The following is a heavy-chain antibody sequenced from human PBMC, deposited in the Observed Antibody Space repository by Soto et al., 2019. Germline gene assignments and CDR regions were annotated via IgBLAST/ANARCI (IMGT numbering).Heavy chain of an antibody. V-gene: IGHV3-23*01. CDR1: GLTFSNYA. Sequence: EVKLLESGGGFIQPGGSLRLSCTASGLTFSNYAMSWVRQAPGKGLEFVSFISGGGGSSYSADSVKGRFTVSRDNLKITLSLQMNSLRVEDTAVYYCVKLLRSWYGHNALDVWGQGTTVTVSS. J-gene: IGHJ6*02. CDR3: VKLLRSWYGHNALDV. CDR2: ISGGGGSS. D-gene: IGHD3-9*01.